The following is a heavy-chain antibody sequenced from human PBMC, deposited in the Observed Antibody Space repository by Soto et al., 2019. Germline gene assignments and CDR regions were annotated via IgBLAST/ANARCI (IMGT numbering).Heavy chain of an antibody. CDR1: GFTFSSYS. J-gene: IGHJ6*03. CDR3: ARRVQERYPTHEGRYYYMEV. CDR2: ISSSSSTI. D-gene: IGHD1-1*01. V-gene: IGHV3-48*04. Sequence: PGGSLRLSCAASGFTFSSYSMNWVRQAPGKGLEWVSYISSSSSTIYYADSVKGRFTISRDNAKNSLYLQMNSLRAEDTAVYYCARRVQERYPTHEGRYYYMEVCGKGTTVTVSS.